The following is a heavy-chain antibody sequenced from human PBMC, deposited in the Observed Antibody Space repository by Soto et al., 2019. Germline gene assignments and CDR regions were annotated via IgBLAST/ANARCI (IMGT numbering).Heavy chain of an antibody. V-gene: IGHV3-30*04. D-gene: IGHD2-8*01. CDR1: GFSFSSYA. CDR2: ISYDGRNE. Sequence: QVKLVESGGGVVQAGTSLRLSCAASGFSFSSYAMHWVRQAPGKGLEWLSFISYDGRNEYYADSVKGRFTVSRDSSKDTLYLEINTLKREDTAVYYCARDRCPNGVCFNDYWGQGTLVTVSP. CDR3: ARDRCPNGVCFNDY. J-gene: IGHJ4*02.